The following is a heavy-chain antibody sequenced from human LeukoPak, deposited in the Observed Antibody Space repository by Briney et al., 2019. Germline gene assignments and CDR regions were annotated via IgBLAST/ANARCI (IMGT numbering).Heavy chain of an antibody. Sequence: PSETLSLTCAVYGGSFSGYYWSWIRQPPGKGLEWIGEINHSGSTNYNPSLKSRVTISVDTSKNQFSLKLSSVTAADTAVYYCARAQDNSGWYSFFDYWGQGTLVTVSS. J-gene: IGHJ4*02. D-gene: IGHD6-19*01. CDR2: INHSGST. V-gene: IGHV4-34*01. CDR3: ARAQDNSGWYSFFDY. CDR1: GGSFSGYY.